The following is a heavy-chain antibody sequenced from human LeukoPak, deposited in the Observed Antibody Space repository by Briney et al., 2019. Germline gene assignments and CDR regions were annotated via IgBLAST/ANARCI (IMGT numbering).Heavy chain of an antibody. CDR2: IYYSGST. CDR1: GVSISNYY. D-gene: IGHD1-14*01. J-gene: IGHJ6*03. CDR3: GRQTRYPLYYMDV. V-gene: IGHV4-59*08. Sequence: SETLSLTCTVSGVSISNYYWSWIRQPPGKGLEWIGYIYYSGSTNYNPSLKSRVTISVDTSKNQFSLKLSSVTAADTAVYYCGRQTRYPLYYMDVLGKGTTVTISS.